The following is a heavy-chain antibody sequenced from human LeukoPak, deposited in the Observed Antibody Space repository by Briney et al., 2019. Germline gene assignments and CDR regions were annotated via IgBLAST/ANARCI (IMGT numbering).Heavy chain of an antibody. CDR1: GFTFSSYG. Sequence: GGSLRLSCAASGFTFSSYGMHWVRQAPGKGLEWVAFIRYDGSNKYYADSVKGRFTISRDNSKNTLYLQMNSLRAEDTAVYYCAKDFQVGATVSNWFDPWGQGTLVTVSS. CDR2: IRYDGSNK. D-gene: IGHD1-26*01. V-gene: IGHV3-30*02. J-gene: IGHJ5*02. CDR3: AKDFQVGATVSNWFDP.